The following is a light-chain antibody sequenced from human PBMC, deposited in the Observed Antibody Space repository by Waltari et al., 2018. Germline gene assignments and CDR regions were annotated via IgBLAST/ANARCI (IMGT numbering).Light chain of an antibody. J-gene: IGLJ3*02. CDR2: EVN. V-gene: IGLV2-8*01. CDR1: RIDIGGSNL. CDR3: SSYGGNRNEV. Sequence: QSALTQPPSASGSPGPSVIISSPGTRIDIGGSNLSSWYQQHPRKAPKVLIYEVNKRPSGVPDRFSGSKSGNTASLTVSGLQADDEADYYCSSYGGNRNEVFGGGTKLTVL.